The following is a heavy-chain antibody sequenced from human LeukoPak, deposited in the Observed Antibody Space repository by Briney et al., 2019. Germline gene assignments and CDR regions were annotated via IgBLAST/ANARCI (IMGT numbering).Heavy chain of an antibody. CDR2: INHSGST. Sequence: RTSETLSLTCAVYGGSFSGHYWSWIRQPPGKGLEWIGEINHSGSTNYNPSLKSRVTISVDTSKNQFSLKLSSVTAADTAVYYCARRGRAYYDFWSGYYWFDPWGQGTLVTVSS. CDR1: GGSFSGHY. J-gene: IGHJ5*02. V-gene: IGHV4-34*01. D-gene: IGHD3-3*01. CDR3: ARRGRAYYDFWSGYYWFDP.